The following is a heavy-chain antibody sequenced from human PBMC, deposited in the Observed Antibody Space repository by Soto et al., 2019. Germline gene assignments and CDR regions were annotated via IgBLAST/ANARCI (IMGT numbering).Heavy chain of an antibody. Sequence: GESLKICCKGSGYSFTSYWIGWVRQMPGKGLEWMGIIYPGDSDTRYSPSFQGQVTISADKSISTAYLQWSSLKASDTAMYYCARLAYCSGGSRQNFAYWGQGTLVTVSS. CDR2: IYPGDSDT. J-gene: IGHJ4*02. CDR3: ARLAYCSGGSRQNFAY. CDR1: GYSFTSYW. V-gene: IGHV5-51*01. D-gene: IGHD2-15*01.